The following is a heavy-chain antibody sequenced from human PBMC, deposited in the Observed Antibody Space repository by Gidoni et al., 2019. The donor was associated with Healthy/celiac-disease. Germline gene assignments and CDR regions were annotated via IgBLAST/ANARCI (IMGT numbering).Heavy chain of an antibody. CDR2: IGTAGDT. V-gene: IGHV3-13*01. Sequence: EVQLVESGGGLVQPGGSRRLSCAASGFTFSSYDLHWGRQATGKGLEWVSAIGTAGDTYYPGSVKGRFTISRENAKNSLYLQMNSLRAGDTAVYYCARGYYDSSGYSDWGQGTLVTVSS. D-gene: IGHD3-22*01. CDR3: ARGYYDSSGYSD. J-gene: IGHJ4*02. CDR1: GFTFSSYD.